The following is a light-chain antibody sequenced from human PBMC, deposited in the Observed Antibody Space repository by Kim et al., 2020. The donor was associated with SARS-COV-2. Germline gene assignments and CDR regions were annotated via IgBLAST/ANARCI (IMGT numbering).Light chain of an antibody. Sequence: GVPVTLTCASSSGTVTSGYSPNWFQQKPGQAPRALIYSTRNRPSWTPARFSGSLLGGKAVLTVSSVQPEDEAEYYCLLYYGGANLVFGGGTQLTVL. CDR2: STR. J-gene: IGLJ2*01. CDR1: SGTVTSGYS. CDR3: LLYYGGANLV. V-gene: IGLV7-43*01.